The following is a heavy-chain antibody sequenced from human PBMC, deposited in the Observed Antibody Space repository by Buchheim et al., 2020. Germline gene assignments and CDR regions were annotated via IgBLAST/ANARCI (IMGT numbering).Heavy chain of an antibody. CDR3: ARGSGVRGVMGYWYFDL. Sequence: QVQLQESGPGLVKPSQTLSLTCTVSGGSISSGDYYWSWIRQPPGKGLEWIGYIYYSGSTYYNPSLKSRVTMSVDTSKNPFSLKLSSVTAADTAVYYCARGSGVRGVMGYWYFDLRGRGTL. V-gene: IGHV4-30-4*01. D-gene: IGHD3-10*01. CDR2: IYYSGST. CDR1: GGSISSGDYY. J-gene: IGHJ2*01.